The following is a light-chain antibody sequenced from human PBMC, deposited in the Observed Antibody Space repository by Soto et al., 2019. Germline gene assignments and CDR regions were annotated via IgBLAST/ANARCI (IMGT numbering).Light chain of an antibody. Sequence: QSVLTQPPSVSGAPGQRVTISCTGSSCNIGANYDVHWYQQRPGSAPKLLIFANTNRPSGVPDRFSGSKSGTSASLAITGLQAEDEGDYYCQSYDTTLSARYVFGPGTKVTVL. CDR3: QSYDTTLSARYV. V-gene: IGLV1-40*01. CDR1: SCNIGANYD. CDR2: ANT. J-gene: IGLJ1*01.